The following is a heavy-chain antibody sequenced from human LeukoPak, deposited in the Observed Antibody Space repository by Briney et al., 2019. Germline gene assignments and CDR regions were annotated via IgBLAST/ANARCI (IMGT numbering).Heavy chain of an antibody. CDR1: GFTFSSYW. Sequence: GGSLRLSCAASGFTFSSYWMSWVRQAPGKGLEWVANIKQGGSEKYYVDSVKGRFTISRDNAKNSLYLQMNSLRAEDTAVYYYAREGLRFLEWLSPDRYYGMDVWGQGTTVTVSS. J-gene: IGHJ6*02. V-gene: IGHV3-7*01. CDR3: AREGLRFLEWLSPDRYYGMDV. CDR2: IKQGGSEK. D-gene: IGHD3-3*01.